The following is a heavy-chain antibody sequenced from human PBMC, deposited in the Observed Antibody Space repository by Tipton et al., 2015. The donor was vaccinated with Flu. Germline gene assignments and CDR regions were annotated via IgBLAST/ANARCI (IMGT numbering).Heavy chain of an antibody. V-gene: IGHV4-59*01. CDR3: ARGRGGFCRGGSCSGDNWFDP. CDR2: IYDDGST. CDR1: GDSITSYY. Sequence: TLSLTCVFSGDSITSYYWSWIRQSPGKGLEWLGYIYDDGSTTYNPSLKGRLTMSFDMSKKQFSLSLTSVTAADTAVYYCARGRGGFCRGGSCSGDNWFDPWGQGTLVTVSS. D-gene: IGHD2-15*01. J-gene: IGHJ5*02.